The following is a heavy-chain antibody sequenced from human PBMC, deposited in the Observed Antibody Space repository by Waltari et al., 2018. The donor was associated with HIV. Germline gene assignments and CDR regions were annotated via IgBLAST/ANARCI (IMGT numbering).Heavy chain of an antibody. D-gene: IGHD2-15*01. V-gene: IGHV4-31*01. CDR1: GASIDGGGYS. Sequence: QVQLQESGPGLVKPSQTLSLTCTVSGASIDGGGYSWSWIRQHPGKGLEWNGYISHSGGTYYNTYLKSPVTISLDTSKNHVSLKLSSVNAADPAGYYCARCRGYCSGGGCYRYFDYRGQGTLVTVSS. CDR3: ARCRGYCSGGGCYRYFDY. CDR2: ISHSGGT. J-gene: IGHJ4*02.